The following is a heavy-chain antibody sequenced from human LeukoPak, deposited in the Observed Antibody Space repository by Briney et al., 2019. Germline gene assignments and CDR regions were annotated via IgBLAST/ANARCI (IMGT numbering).Heavy chain of an antibody. J-gene: IGHJ4*02. D-gene: IGHD6-19*01. CDR2: ISSSSTYI. V-gene: IGHV3-21*01. CDR1: GFSFSNYA. CDR3: ARGSSSGWQHFDY. Sequence: PGGSLILSCSASGFSFSNYAMHWVRQAPGKGLEWVSSISSSSTYIYYADSVKGRFTISRDNAKNSLYLQMNSLRAEDTAVYYCARGSSSGWQHFDYWGQGTLVTVSS.